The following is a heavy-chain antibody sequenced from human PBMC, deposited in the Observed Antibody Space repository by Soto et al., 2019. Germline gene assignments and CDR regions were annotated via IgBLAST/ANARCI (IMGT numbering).Heavy chain of an antibody. CDR3: ARSYSSGWRGYFDY. Sequence: ASVKVSCKASGYTFTSYCISWVRHAPGQGLEWMGWISAYNGNTNYAQKLQGRVTMTTDTSTSTAYMELRSLRSDDTAVYYCARSYSSGWRGYFDYWGQGTLVTVSS. CDR1: GYTFTSYC. J-gene: IGHJ4*02. D-gene: IGHD6-19*01. V-gene: IGHV1-18*01. CDR2: ISAYNGNT.